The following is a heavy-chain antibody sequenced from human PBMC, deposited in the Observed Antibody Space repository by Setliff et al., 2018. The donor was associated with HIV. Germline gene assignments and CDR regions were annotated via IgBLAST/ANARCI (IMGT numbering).Heavy chain of an antibody. J-gene: IGHJ4*02. Sequence: GGSLRLSCAASGFTFRNAWMNWVRQAPGKGLEWLGLIKSKSDGGATDYPASVKGRFTISRDDSKNTLYLQINSLKIEDTAVYYCVTDRTIFGLVTEYYSDYWGQGALVTVSS. CDR1: GFTFRNAW. CDR2: IKSKSDGGAT. D-gene: IGHD3-3*01. V-gene: IGHV3-15*01. CDR3: VTDRTIFGLVTEYYSDY.